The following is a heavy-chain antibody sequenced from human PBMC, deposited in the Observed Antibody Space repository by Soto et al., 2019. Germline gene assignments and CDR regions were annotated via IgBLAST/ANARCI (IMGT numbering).Heavy chain of an antibody. D-gene: IGHD3-3*01. CDR3: ARGGWRHIDY. CDR2: IYYSGST. V-gene: IGHV4-59*08. CDR1: GGYISVYY. Sequence: QVQLQESGPGLVKPSETLSLTCTVSGGYISVYYWSWIRQPPGKGLEWLGYIYYSGSTNYNPSLKSRVTISGDTAKNQFSLKLSSVTAADTAVYYCARGGWRHIDYWGQGTLVTVSS. J-gene: IGHJ4*02.